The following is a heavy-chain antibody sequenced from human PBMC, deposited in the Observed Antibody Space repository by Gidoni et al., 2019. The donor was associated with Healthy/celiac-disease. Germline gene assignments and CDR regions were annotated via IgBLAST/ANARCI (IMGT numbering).Heavy chain of an antibody. J-gene: IGHJ4*02. D-gene: IGHD2-21*01. Sequence: QVQLVQSGAEVKKPGSSVKVSCKASGGTFSSYAISWVRQAPGQGREWMGGIIPIFGTANYAQKFQGRVTITADKSTSTAYMELSSLRSEDTAVYYCARVRGWLLLGWGTFDYWGQGTLVTVSS. V-gene: IGHV1-69*06. CDR2: IIPIFGTA. CDR3: ARVRGWLLLGWGTFDY. CDR1: GGTFSSYA.